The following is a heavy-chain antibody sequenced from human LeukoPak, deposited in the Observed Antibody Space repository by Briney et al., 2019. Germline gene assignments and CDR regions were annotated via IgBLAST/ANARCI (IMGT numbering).Heavy chain of an antibody. CDR3: VREGRDGGSRWSFDF. CDR1: GGSISSSSYA. Sequence: PSETLSLTCTVSGGSISSSSYAWGWIRQSPGKGLEWIGGITYSGSSYYNPSLKSRVTISGDTSKNQFSLRLSSVTAGDTAVYYCVREGRDGGSRWSFDFWGQGTLVTVSS. CDR2: ITYSGSS. J-gene: IGHJ4*02. D-gene: IGHD6-13*01. V-gene: IGHV4-39*07.